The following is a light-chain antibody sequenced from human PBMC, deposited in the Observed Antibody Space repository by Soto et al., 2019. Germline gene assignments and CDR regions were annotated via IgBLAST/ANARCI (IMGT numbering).Light chain of an antibody. CDR3: TLYANLPLS. J-gene: IGKJ4*01. V-gene: IGKV1-33*01. CDR1: QDIKDY. CDR2: DAS. Sequence: DVPITQKQTSLSASVGDRVSITCQARQDIKDYLNWYQQKSGKAPKLLIYDASDLETGVPSRFSGSGSGTDFTFTINSLQPEDIAPYYCTLYANLPLSFGGGT.